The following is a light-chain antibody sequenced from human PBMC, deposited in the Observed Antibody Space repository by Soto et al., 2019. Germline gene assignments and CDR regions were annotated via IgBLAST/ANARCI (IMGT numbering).Light chain of an antibody. Sequence: DIQMTQSPSSLSASVGDRVTITCRASQDISHYLNWYQQRPGKAPKLLIYDESNLERGVPSRFSGTRSGTHFTFAITSLQPEDVANYYCQQSDSLPITFGQGTRLEI. CDR3: QQSDSLPIT. CDR2: DES. V-gene: IGKV1-33*01. J-gene: IGKJ5*01. CDR1: QDISHY.